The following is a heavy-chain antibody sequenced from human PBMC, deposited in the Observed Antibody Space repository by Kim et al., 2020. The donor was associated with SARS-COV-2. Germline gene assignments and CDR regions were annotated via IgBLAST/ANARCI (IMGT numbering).Heavy chain of an antibody. CDR2: IIPIFGTA. Sequence: SVKVSCKASGGTFSSYAISWVRQAPGQGLEWMGGIIPIFGTANYAQKFQGRVTITADESTSTAYMELSSLRSEDTAAYYCARARDILTGYYSGMDVWGQGTTVTVSS. D-gene: IGHD3-9*01. J-gene: IGHJ6*02. V-gene: IGHV1-69*13. CDR1: GGTFSSYA. CDR3: ARARDILTGYYSGMDV.